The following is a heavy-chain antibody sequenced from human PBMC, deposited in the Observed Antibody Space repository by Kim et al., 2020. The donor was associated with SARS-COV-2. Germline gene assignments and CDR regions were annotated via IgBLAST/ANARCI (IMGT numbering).Heavy chain of an antibody. CDR1: GFTFGDYA. J-gene: IGHJ4*02. CDR3: AKDSIAQLWPSEGFGY. Sequence: GGSLRLSCAASGFTFGDYAMHWVRQAPGKGLEWVSGISWNSGSIGYADSVKGRFTISRDNAKNSLYLQMNSLRAEDTALYYCAKDSIAQLWPSEGFGYWGQGTLVTVSS. D-gene: IGHD5-18*01. V-gene: IGHV3-9*01. CDR2: ISWNSGSI.